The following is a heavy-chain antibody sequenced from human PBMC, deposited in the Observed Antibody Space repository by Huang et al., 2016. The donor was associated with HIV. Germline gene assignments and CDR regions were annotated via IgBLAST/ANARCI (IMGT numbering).Heavy chain of an antibody. CDR3: ARGGILGTSWYRPFDY. V-gene: IGHV3-30-3*01. Sequence: QVQLGESGGGVVQSEKSLRLYCAASGFDFSSYAMNWVRQAPGKGSQWVAVIANDGNKMYYSESVNGWFIISRDNSKNTLYLQMNSLRGEDTAIYYCARGGILGTSWYRPFDYWGQGTLVTVSS. CDR2: IANDGNKM. CDR1: GFDFSSYA. D-gene: IGHD6-13*01. J-gene: IGHJ4*02.